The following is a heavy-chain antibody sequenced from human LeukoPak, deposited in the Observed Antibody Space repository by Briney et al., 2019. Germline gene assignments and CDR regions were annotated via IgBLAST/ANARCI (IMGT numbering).Heavy chain of an antibody. CDR2: ISYTGST. J-gene: IGHJ4*02. CDR1: GGSISQYY. D-gene: IGHD3-16*02. V-gene: IGHV4-59*01. CDR3: ARVAWGTYRSQYYFDY. Sequence: KTSETLSLTCTVSGGSISQYYWSWIRQSPGKGLECIGYISYTGSTNYNPSLKSRVTISVDTSNNLFSLKLRSVTAADTAVYYCARVAWGTYRSQYYFDYWGQGTLVTVSS.